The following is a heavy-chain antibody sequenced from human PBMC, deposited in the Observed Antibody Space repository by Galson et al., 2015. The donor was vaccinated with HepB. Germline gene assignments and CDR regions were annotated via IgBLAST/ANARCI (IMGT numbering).Heavy chain of an antibody. J-gene: IGHJ4*02. CDR1: GGSISGSSYY. V-gene: IGHV4-39*01. D-gene: IGHD4-17*01. Sequence: ETLSLTCTVSGGSISGSSYYWGWIRQPPGKGLEWIGSIYYSGTTYYNPSLKSRVTISVDTSKNQFSLKLTSVTAADTAVYYFARHDYGDYGGFDYWGQGTLVTVSS. CDR3: ARHDYGDYGGFDY. CDR2: IYYSGTT.